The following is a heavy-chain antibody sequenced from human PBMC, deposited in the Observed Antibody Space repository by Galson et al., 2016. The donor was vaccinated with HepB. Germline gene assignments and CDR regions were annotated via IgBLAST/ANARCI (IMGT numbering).Heavy chain of an antibody. V-gene: IGHV4-34*01. Sequence: SETLSLTCAVYGGSFSGYFWTWIRQPPGKGLEWIGEINHFGSTYYNPSLQSRVTISVDTSKNQFYLRLTSLTAADTAVYFCARDEGYYGMDVWGQGTTVIVSS. CDR1: GGSFSGYF. CDR3: ARDEGYYGMDV. CDR2: INHFGST. J-gene: IGHJ6*02.